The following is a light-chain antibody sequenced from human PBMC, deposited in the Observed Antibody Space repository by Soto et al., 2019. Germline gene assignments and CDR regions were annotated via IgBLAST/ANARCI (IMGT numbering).Light chain of an antibody. CDR3: HQYSNSWST. Sequence: EIVLTQSPGTLSLSPGERATLSCRASQSVTSNYLAWYQQKRGQAPRLLIYGASTRATGIPDRFSGSGSGTDFPLTISRLEPEDFAVYYCHQYSNSWSTFGQGTKVEIK. CDR2: GAS. J-gene: IGKJ1*01. V-gene: IGKV3-20*01. CDR1: QSVTSNY.